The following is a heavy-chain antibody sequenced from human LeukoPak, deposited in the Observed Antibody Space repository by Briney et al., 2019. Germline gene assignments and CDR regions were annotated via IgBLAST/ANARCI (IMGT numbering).Heavy chain of an antibody. D-gene: IGHD1-26*01. CDR2: VSPNGGGT. Sequence: GASVKVSCKASGYTFTGYYMHWVRQAPGQGLEWMGRVSPNGGGTSYAQKFQGRVTMTRDTSISTAYMELSRLRSDDTAVYYCARERLHAVGDYWGQGTLVTVSS. J-gene: IGHJ4*02. CDR3: ARERLHAVGDY. V-gene: IGHV1-2*06. CDR1: GYTFTGYY.